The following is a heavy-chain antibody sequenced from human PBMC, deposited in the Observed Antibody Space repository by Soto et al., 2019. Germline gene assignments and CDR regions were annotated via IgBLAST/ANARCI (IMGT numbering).Heavy chain of an antibody. J-gene: IGHJ3*02. CDR2: ISGSGGST. CDR3: AKDARTTVTRPLRPRDAFDI. Sequence: EVQLLESGGGLVQPGGSLRLSCAASGFTFSSYAMSWVRQAPGKGLEWVSAISGSGGSTYYADSVKGRFTISRDNSKNTLYLQMNSLRAEDTAVYYCAKDARTTVTRPLRPRDAFDIWGQVTMVTVTS. CDR1: GFTFSSYA. D-gene: IGHD4-17*01. V-gene: IGHV3-23*01.